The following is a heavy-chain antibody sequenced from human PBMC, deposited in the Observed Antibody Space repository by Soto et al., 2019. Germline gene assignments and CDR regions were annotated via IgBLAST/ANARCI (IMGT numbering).Heavy chain of an antibody. J-gene: IGHJ5*02. CDR2: IYYSGST. CDR1: GGSISSSSYF. Sequence: SETLSLTCTVSGGSISSSSYFWGWIRQPPGKGLEWIGSIYYSGSTYYNPSLKSRVTVSVDTSKNQFSLKLSSVTAADTAVYYCARHPSNFWFDPWGQRTLVTVSS. CDR3: ARHPSNFWFDP. D-gene: IGHD4-4*01. V-gene: IGHV4-39*01.